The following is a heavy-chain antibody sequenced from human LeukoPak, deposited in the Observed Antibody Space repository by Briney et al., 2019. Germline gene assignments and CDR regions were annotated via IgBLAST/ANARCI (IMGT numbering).Heavy chain of an antibody. CDR3: ARKGSMVRGVPANWFDP. CDR2: INHSGST. V-gene: IGHV4-34*01. Sequence: SETLSLTCAVYGGSFSGYYWSWIRQPPGKGLEWIGEINHSGSTNYNPSLKSRVTISVDTSENQFSLKLSSVTAADTAVYYCARKGSMVRGVPANWFDPWGQGTLVTVSS. J-gene: IGHJ5*02. D-gene: IGHD3-10*01. CDR1: GGSFSGYY.